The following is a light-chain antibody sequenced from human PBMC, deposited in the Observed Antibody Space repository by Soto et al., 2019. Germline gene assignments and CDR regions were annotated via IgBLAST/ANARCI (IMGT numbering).Light chain of an antibody. Sequence: DIQMTQSPSTLSASVGDRVTITCRASQTVSSWLAWYQQKPGKAPKLLIYDVSSLESGVPSRFSGSGSGTEFTLTISRLQPDDFATYYCQQYYSYSRTFGQGTKVEVK. J-gene: IGKJ1*01. CDR2: DVS. CDR1: QTVSSW. CDR3: QQYYSYSRT. V-gene: IGKV1-5*01.